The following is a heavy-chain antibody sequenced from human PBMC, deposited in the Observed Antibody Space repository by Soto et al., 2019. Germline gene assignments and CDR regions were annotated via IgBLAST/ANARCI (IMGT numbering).Heavy chain of an antibody. CDR1: GSIFSNAW. J-gene: IGHJ4*02. CDR3: TTGWSSKDY. D-gene: IGHD3-3*01. CDR2: IKSKADGGTT. Sequence: PGGSLRLSCAASGSIFSNAWMSWVRQAPGKGLEWVGRIKSKADGGTTNYAAPVKGRFNISRDGSKNTLYLQMNGLKTEDTAVYYCTTGWSSKDYWGQGTLVTVSS. V-gene: IGHV3-15*01.